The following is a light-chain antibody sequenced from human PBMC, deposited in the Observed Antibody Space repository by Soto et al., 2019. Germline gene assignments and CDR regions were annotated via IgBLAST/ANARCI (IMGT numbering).Light chain of an antibody. CDR2: DAS. V-gene: IGKV3-15*01. J-gene: IGKJ5*01. CDR1: QSVSSN. CDR3: QQYHNWPIT. Sequence: EVVMTQSPATLSVSPGESATLSCRASQSVSSNLAWPQQKPGQAPRILMYDASTRATGISARFSGSGSGTEFTLTISSRQSEDFAVYYCQQYHNWPITLGQGTRLEIK.